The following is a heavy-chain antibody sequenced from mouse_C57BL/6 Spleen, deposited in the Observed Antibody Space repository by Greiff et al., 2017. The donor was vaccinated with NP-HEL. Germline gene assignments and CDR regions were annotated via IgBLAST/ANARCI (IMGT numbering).Heavy chain of an antibody. J-gene: IGHJ2*01. Sequence: VQLQQSGAELVKPGASVKLSCKASGYTFTSYWMHWVKQRPGQGLEWIGMIHPNSGSTNYNEKFKSKATLTVDKSSSTAYMQLSSLTSEDSAVYYCAKSPYITTGSQLDYWGQGTTLTVSS. CDR1: GYTFTSYW. D-gene: IGHD1-1*01. CDR3: AKSPYITTGSQLDY. V-gene: IGHV1-64*01. CDR2: IHPNSGST.